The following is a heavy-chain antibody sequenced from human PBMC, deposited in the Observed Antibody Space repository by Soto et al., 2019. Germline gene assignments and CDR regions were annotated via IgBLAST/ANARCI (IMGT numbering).Heavy chain of an antibody. CDR1: GFSFYNYW. J-gene: IGHJ3*02. CDR3: ARGSSNDFDM. V-gene: IGHV3-7*02. CDR2: IKPDGRDK. Sequence: EVQLVESGGGLVQPGESLRLSCAASGFSFYNYWMNWVRQAPGKGPEWVANIKPDGRDKNYVDSVKGRFTISRDNAKNSLFLQINSLRAEDTAVYYGARGSSNDFDMWGQGTMVTVSS.